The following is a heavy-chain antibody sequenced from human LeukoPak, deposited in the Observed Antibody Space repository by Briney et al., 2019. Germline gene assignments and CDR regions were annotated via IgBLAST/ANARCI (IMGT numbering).Heavy chain of an antibody. D-gene: IGHD4-17*01. Sequence: SETLSLTCAVYGGSFSGYYWSWIRQPPGKELEWIGEINHSGSTNYNPSLKSRVTISVDTSKNQFSLKLSSVTAADTAVYYCARELATVTNYFDYWGQGTLVTVSS. CDR1: GGSFSGYY. CDR3: ARELATVTNYFDY. V-gene: IGHV4-34*01. J-gene: IGHJ4*02. CDR2: INHSGST.